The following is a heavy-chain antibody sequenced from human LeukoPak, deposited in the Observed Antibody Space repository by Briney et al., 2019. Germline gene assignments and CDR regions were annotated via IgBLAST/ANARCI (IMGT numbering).Heavy chain of an antibody. D-gene: IGHD1-26*01. Sequence: GESLKISCKISGYKLTNNWIGWVRQVPGKGLEWMGIIYPGDSDTRYSPSFQGQVTISADKSISTAYLQWSSLKASDTAMYYCARLIVGATGFDYWGQGTLVTVSS. CDR1: GYKLTNNW. CDR3: ARLIVGATGFDY. V-gene: IGHV5-51*01. CDR2: IYPGDSDT. J-gene: IGHJ4*02.